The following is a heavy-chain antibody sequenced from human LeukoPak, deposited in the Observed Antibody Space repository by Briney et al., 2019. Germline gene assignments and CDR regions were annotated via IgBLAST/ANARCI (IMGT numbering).Heavy chain of an antibody. J-gene: IGHJ4*02. CDR2: VSSSSRTI. CDR1: GFIFNTYS. Sequence: GGSLRLSCTASGFIFNTYSMNWVRQAPGKGLEWVSYVSSSSRTIYYADSVKGRFTISRDNAKNSLYLQMNSLRAEDTAVYYCARDLGLYDYGGNIDFWGQGTLVNVSS. V-gene: IGHV3-48*04. CDR3: ARDLGLYDYGGNIDF. D-gene: IGHD4-23*01.